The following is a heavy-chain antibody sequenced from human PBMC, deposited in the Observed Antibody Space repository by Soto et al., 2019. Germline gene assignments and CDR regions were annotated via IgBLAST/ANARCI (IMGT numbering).Heavy chain of an antibody. D-gene: IGHD6-19*01. CDR3: SKTTTARIAVAPRCLFYY. J-gene: IGHJ4*02. CDR2: ISGSGGSI. V-gene: IGHV3-23*01. Sequence: EVQLLESGGGLVQPGGSLRLSCAASGFTFSSYAMNWVRQAPGKGLEWVSAISGSGGSIYYADSGKGRFTISRDNSKNMLFLPMNSLRAEDTAVYYCSKTTTARIAVAPRCLFYYWGQGTLVTVSA. CDR1: GFTFSSYA.